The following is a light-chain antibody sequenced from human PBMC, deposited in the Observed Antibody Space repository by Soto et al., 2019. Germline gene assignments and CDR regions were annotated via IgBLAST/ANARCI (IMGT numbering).Light chain of an antibody. CDR2: STN. Sequence: QTVVTQEPSFSVSPGGTVTLTCGLSSGSVSINYYPSWYQQTPGQAPRTLIYSTNSSSSGVPDRFSGSILGNKAALTITGAQADDECDYYCVLYMGSGIWVFGGGTKLTVL. CDR3: VLYMGSGIWV. J-gene: IGLJ3*02. V-gene: IGLV8-61*01. CDR1: SGSVSINYY.